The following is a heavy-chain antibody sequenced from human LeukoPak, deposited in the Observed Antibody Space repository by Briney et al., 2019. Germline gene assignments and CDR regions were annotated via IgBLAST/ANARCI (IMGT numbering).Heavy chain of an antibody. Sequence: SETLSLTCTVSGGSISSYYWSWIRQPPGKGLEWVGYIYYSGSTNYNPSLKSRVTISVDTSKNQFSLKLSSVTAADTAVYYCARSSGYSYGYDYFDYWGQGTLVTVSS. CDR1: GGSISSYY. V-gene: IGHV4-59*08. D-gene: IGHD5-18*01. CDR2: IYYSGST. CDR3: ARSSGYSYGYDYFDY. J-gene: IGHJ4*02.